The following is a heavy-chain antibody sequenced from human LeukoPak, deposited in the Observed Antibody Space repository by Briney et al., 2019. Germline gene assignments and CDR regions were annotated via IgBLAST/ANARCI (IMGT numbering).Heavy chain of an antibody. CDR3: ARDPSNGSGRYIFFDF. J-gene: IGHJ4*02. Sequence: ASVKVSCKGSGYTFTKFGITWVRQAPGQGLEWMGWISTYNGDTKYAPKLQGRVTMTRDTSTNTAYMELRSLRSDDTAVYYCARDPSNGSGRYIFFDFWGQGTLVAVSS. V-gene: IGHV1-18*01. D-gene: IGHD6-13*01. CDR2: ISTYNGDT. CDR1: GYTFTKFG.